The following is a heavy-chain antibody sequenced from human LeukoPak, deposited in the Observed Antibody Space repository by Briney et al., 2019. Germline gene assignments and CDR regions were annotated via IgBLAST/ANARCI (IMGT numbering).Heavy chain of an antibody. V-gene: IGHV3-21*03. CDR2: IFSSSTYI. J-gene: IGHJ4*02. CDR1: GFAFNTYS. CDR3: ARDFYDGFALDY. D-gene: IGHD2/OR15-2a*01. Sequence: GEPLRLSCAASGFAFNTYSMNWVRQALGKGLEWVSFIFSSSTYIFYTDSVKGRFTISRDNARNSLYLQMDNLRAEDTGVYYCARDFYDGFALDYWGQGTLVTVSS.